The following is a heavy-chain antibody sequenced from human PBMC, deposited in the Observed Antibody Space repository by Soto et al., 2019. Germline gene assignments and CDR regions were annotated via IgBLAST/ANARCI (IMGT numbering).Heavy chain of an antibody. V-gene: IGHV3-48*01. J-gene: IGHJ6*03. Sequence: PGGSLRLSCAASGFTFSSYSMNWVRQAPGKGLEWVSYISSSSSTIYYADSVKGRFTISRDNAKNSLYLQMNSLRAEDTAVYYCARVSPSGDYPSYYYYYYMDVWGKGTTVTVSS. CDR2: ISSSSSTI. D-gene: IGHD4-17*01. CDR3: ARVSPSGDYPSYYYYYYMDV. CDR1: GFTFSSYS.